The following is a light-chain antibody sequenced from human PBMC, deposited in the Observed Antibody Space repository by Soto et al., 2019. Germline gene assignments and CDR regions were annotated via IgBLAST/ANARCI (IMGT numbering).Light chain of an antibody. CDR3: QHFVNSLTWT. CDR1: QSINSF. J-gene: IGKJ1*01. V-gene: IGKV3-20*01. CDR2: GAS. Sequence: EIVLTQSPGTLSLSPGEGATISCRASQSINSFLVCYQHKPGQAPRLLIYGASSRATGVPDRFSGGGSGTDFTLTISRLEPEDFAVYYCQHFVNSLTWTFGQGTKVDIK.